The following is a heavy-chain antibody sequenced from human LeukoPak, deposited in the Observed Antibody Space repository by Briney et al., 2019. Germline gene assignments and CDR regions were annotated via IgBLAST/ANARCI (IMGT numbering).Heavy chain of an antibody. CDR1: GGSFSGYY. V-gene: IGHV4-34*01. CDR2: INHSGST. D-gene: IGHD1-20*01. Sequence: PSETLSLTCAVYGGSFSGYYWSWIRQPPGKGLEWIGEINHSGSTNYNPSLKSRVTISVDTSKNQFSPKLSSVTAADTAVYYCAGEGITGTDWGQGTLVTVSS. CDR3: AGEGITGTD. J-gene: IGHJ4*02.